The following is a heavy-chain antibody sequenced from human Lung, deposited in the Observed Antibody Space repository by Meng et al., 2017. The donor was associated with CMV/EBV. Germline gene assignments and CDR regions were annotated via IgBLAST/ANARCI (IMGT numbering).Heavy chain of an antibody. CDR1: GFSLSNYG. Sequence: SGFSLSNYGMHWVRQAPGKGLEWVAMSWYDGSKKFYADSVKGRFTISRDNSKNTLYLQMNNLSVEDMAVYYCASEEGYGSGSYFGDYWSQGTLVTVSS. V-gene: IGHV3-33*01. CDR3: ASEEGYGSGSYFGDY. D-gene: IGHD3-10*01. CDR2: SWYDGSKK. J-gene: IGHJ4*02.